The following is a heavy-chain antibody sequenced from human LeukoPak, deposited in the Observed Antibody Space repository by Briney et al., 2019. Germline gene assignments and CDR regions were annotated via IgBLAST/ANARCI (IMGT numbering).Heavy chain of an antibody. CDR2: ISGSGGST. J-gene: IGHJ6*03. V-gene: IGHV3-23*01. D-gene: IGHD2-15*01. CDR3: AKFNPSVGYYYYMDV. CDR1: GFTFSSYA. Sequence: GGSLRLSCAASGFTFSSYAMSWVRQAPGEGLEWVSAISGSGGSTYYADSVKGRFTISRDNSKNTLYLQMNSLRAEDTAVYYCAKFNPSVGYYYYMDVWAKGPRSPSP.